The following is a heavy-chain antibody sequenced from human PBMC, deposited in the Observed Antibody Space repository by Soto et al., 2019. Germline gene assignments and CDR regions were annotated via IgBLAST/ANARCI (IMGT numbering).Heavy chain of an antibody. CDR2: IYYSGST. CDR3: ARHLPATAYYYYGMDV. V-gene: IGHV4-39*01. CDR1: GGSISSSSYY. Sequence: SETLSLTCTVSGGSISSSSYYWGWIRQPPGKGLEWIGSIYYSGSTYYNPSLKSRVTISVDTSKNQFSLKLSSVTAADTAVYYCARHLPATAYYYYGMDVWGQGTTVTVSS. D-gene: IGHD5-18*01. J-gene: IGHJ6*02.